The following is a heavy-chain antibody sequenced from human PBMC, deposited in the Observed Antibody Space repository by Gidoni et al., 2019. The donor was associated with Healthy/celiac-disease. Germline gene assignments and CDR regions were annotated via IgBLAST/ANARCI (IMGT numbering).Heavy chain of an antibody. D-gene: IGHD3-3*01. CDR2: FDPEDGET. CDR3: ATRLYYDFWSPRAGFDY. CDR1: GYTLTELS. V-gene: IGHV1-24*01. Sequence: QVQLVQSGAEVKKPGASVQVSCKVSGYTLTELSMHWVRQAPGKGLEWMGGFDPEDGETIYAQKFQGRVTMTEDTSTDTAYMELSSLRSEDTAVYYCATRLYYDFWSPRAGFDYWGQGTLVTVSS. J-gene: IGHJ4*02.